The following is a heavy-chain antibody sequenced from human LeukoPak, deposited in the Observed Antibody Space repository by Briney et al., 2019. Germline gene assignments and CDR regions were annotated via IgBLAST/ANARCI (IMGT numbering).Heavy chain of an antibody. CDR3: ARHPNYSNYGAGDY. CDR1: GGAFSGYY. D-gene: IGHD4-11*01. Sequence: PSETLSLTFAVYGGAFSGYYWSWIRKPPGKGLEWIGEINHSGSTNYNPSLKSRVTISVDTSKNQFSLKLSSVTAADTAVYYCARHPNYSNYGAGDYWGQGTLVTVSS. V-gene: IGHV4-34*01. J-gene: IGHJ4*02. CDR2: INHSGST.